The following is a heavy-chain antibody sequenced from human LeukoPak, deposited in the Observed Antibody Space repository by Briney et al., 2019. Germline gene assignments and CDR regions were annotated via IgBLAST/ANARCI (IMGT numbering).Heavy chain of an antibody. CDR2: IYSGGST. V-gene: IGHV3-53*01. J-gene: IGHJ4*02. D-gene: IGHD2-15*01. CDR3: ARVRVAGGADYFDY. CDR1: GFTVSSNY. Sequence: GGSLRLSCAASGFTVSSNYMSWVRQAPGKGLEWVSVIYSGGSTYYADSVKGRFTISRDNSKNTLYLQMNSLRAEDTAVYYCARVRVAGGADYFDYWGQGTLVTVSS.